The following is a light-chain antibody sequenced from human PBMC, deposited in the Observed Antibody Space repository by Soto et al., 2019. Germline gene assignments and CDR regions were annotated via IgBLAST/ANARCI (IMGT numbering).Light chain of an antibody. CDR2: DAS. J-gene: IGKJ2*01. V-gene: IGKV1-39*01. Sequence: DVQMTQSPSSLSASVGDRVTITCRASQRIRTSLNWYQQKPGKAPKFLIYDASSLQSEVPSRFSGSGSGTDFTPTISNLQPEDFATYYCQQSYSVPPTFGQGTKLEI. CDR3: QQSYSVPPT. CDR1: QRIRTS.